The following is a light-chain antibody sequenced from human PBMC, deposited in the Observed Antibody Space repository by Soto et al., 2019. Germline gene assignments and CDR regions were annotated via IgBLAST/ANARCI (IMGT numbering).Light chain of an antibody. CDR3: QQLNSYVT. V-gene: IGKV1-9*01. CDR2: AAS. Sequence: DIRLTQSPSFLSASVGDRVTITCRTSQVISNYFAWYQQKPGKAPKLLIYAASTLQSGVPSRFSGSGSGTEFTLTISSLQPEDFATYYCQQLNSYVTFGQGTRLEIK. CDR1: QVISNY. J-gene: IGKJ5*01.